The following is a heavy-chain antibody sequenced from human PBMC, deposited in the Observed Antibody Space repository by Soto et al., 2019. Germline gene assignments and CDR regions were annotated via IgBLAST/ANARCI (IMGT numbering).Heavy chain of an antibody. J-gene: IGHJ1*01. CDR3: ARERATYDSGSYDLEH. CDR2: ISSDGSNT. CDR1: GITFTSYW. Sequence: SLRLSCAASGITFTSYWMHWVRQAPGKGLVWVSLISSDGSNTKYADSVKGRFTISRDNAKNTLYLQMNSLRAEDTAVYYCARERATYDSGSYDLEHWGQGTLVTVSS. V-gene: IGHV3-74*01. D-gene: IGHD3-10*01.